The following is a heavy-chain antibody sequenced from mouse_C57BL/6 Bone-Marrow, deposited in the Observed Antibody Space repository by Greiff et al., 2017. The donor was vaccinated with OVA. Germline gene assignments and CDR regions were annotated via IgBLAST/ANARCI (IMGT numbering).Heavy chain of an antibody. J-gene: IGHJ4*01. V-gene: IGHV1-9*01. Sequence: QVQLQQSGAELMKPGASVKLSCKATGYTFTGYWIEWVKQRPGHGLEWIGEILPGSGSTNYNEKFKGKATFTADTSSNTAYMQLSSLTTEDSAIYYCARKGSTTVVASPSYYAMDYWGQGTSVTVSS. D-gene: IGHD1-1*01. CDR2: ILPGSGST. CDR1: GYTFTGYW. CDR3: ARKGSTTVVASPSYYAMDY.